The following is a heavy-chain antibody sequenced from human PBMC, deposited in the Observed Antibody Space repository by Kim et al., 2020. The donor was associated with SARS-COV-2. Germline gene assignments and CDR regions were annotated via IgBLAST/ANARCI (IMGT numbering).Heavy chain of an antibody. J-gene: IGHJ4*02. D-gene: IGHD5-12*01. CDR1: GFSFTNFY. CDR3: TRMASSGSFDY. CDR2: INPTNGNR. V-gene: IGHV1-46*03. Sequence: ASVKVSCKASGFSFTNFYMHWVRQAPGQGLEWMGLINPTNGNRWYAQKFQGRVTMTGATPTNTIYMELNSLKSDDSALYYCTRMASSGSFDYWGQGTLVTGSS.